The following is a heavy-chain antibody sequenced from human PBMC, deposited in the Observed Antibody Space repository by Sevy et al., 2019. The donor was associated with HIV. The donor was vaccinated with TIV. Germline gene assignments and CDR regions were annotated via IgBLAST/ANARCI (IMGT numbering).Heavy chain of an antibody. CDR2: IITSAGKV. CDR3: SRVYSCGGACYYFDY. J-gene: IGHJ4*02. D-gene: IGHD2-21*02. Sequence: ASVKVSFRTFGGTFRSYIIAWMRQAPGQGLEWMGGIITSAGKVNYAQKFRGRVTITADDSTSTTYMEMSSLRSEDTAIYYCSRVYSCGGACYYFDYWGQGTLVTVSS. V-gene: IGHV1-69*13. CDR1: GGTFRSYI.